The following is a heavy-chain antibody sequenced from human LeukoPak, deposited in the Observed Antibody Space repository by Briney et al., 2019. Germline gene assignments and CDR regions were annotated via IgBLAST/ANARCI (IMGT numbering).Heavy chain of an antibody. CDR1: GFTFSNYI. CDR2: ISSSSSII. D-gene: IGHD3-10*02. V-gene: IGHV3-48*01. Sequence: GGSLRLSCAASGFTFSNYIMNWVRQAPGKGLEWISYISSSSSIIYYADSVKGRFTISRDNAMNSLYLQMNSLRAEDTGVYYCAELGITMIGGVWGKGTTVTISS. CDR3: AELGITMIGGV. J-gene: IGHJ6*04.